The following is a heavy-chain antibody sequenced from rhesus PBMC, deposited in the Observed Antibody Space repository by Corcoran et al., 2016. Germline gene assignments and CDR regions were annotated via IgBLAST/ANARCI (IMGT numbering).Heavy chain of an antibody. CDR2: IYGSRTST. CDR3: ASSGWSSFACDN. CDR1: VGSISDSYR. V-gene: IGHV4S10*01. Sequence: QVQLQESGPGVVKPSEPLSLTCAVSVGSISDSYRWKWIRPPPGKGLEWIGYIYGSRTSTNYNPSLKSRVTISKDTSKNQFSLKLTSVTAADTAVYYCASSGWSSFACDNWGQGVLVTVSS. D-gene: IGHD6S26*01. J-gene: IGHJ4*01.